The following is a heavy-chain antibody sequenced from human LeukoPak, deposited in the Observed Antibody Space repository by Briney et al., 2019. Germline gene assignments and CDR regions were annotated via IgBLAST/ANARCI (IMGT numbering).Heavy chain of an antibody. J-gene: IGHJ4*02. CDR3: VRDWDY. CDR2: IYGAGTT. CDR1: GFTFTNYW. Sequence: GGSLRLSCAASGFTFTNYWMSWVRQAPGKGLEWVSLIYGAGTTYYADSVKGRFTISRDNSKNTLYLQINSLRAEDTAVYYCVRDWDYWGQGTQVTVSS. V-gene: IGHV3-66*01.